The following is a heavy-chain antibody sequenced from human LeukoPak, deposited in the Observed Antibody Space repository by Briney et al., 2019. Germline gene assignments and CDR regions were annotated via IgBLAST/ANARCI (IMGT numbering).Heavy chain of an antibody. CDR2: IYYSGST. CDR1: GASFSSGGYS. CDR3: ARRWENWFDP. J-gene: IGHJ5*02. D-gene: IGHD1-26*01. V-gene: IGHV4-39*07. Sequence: SETLSLTCGVSGASFSSGGYSWTWIRQPPGKGLEWIGSIYYSGSTYYNPSLKSRVTISVDTSKNQFSLKLSSVTAADTAVYYCARRWENWFDPWGQGTLVTVSS.